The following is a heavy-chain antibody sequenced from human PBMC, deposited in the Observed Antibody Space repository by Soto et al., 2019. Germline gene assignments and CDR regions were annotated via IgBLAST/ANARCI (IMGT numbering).Heavy chain of an antibody. CDR2: INHSGSA. CDR3: ARESNYYMDV. CDR1: GGSFIDYS. Sequence: QVQLQQWGAGLLKPSETLSLTCAVYGGSFIDYSWIWIRQPPGKGLEWIGEINHSGSANYNPSLKGRVTISVDTSKNQSSLKLTYVTAADTAVYYCARESNYYMDVWGKGTTVTVSS. J-gene: IGHJ6*03. V-gene: IGHV4-34*02.